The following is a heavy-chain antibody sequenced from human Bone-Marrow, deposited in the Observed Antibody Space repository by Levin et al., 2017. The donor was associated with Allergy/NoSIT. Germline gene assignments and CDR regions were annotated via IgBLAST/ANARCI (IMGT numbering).Heavy chain of an antibody. CDR2: MNPSSGYT. D-gene: IGHD6-19*01. Sequence: GESLKISCKASGYTFTSYYMHWVRQAPGQGLEWMGWMNPSSGYTNYAQNLQGRVTMTRDTSISTAYMEMSGLTSDDTAVYYCTTSTGYRRGWGAFDIWGQGTMVTVSS. J-gene: IGHJ3*02. CDR3: TTSTGYRRGWGAFDI. V-gene: IGHV1-2*02. CDR1: GYTFTSYY.